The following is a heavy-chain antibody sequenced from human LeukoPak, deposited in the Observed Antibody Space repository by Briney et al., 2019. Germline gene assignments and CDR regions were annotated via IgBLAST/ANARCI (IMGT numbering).Heavy chain of an antibody. Sequence: SETLSLTCAVYGGSFSGYYWSWIRQPPGKGLEWSGEINHSGSANYNPSLKSRVTISVDTSKNQFSLKLSSVTAADTAVYYCARSSDSSSWDKFDYWGQGTLVTVSS. CDR3: ARSSDSSSWDKFDY. CDR2: INHSGSA. D-gene: IGHD6-13*01. J-gene: IGHJ4*02. CDR1: GGSFSGYY. V-gene: IGHV4-34*01.